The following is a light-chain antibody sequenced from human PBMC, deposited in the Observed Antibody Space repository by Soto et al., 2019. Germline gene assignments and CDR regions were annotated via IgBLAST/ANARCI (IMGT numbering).Light chain of an antibody. CDR1: QSISSY. Sequence: DIQMTQSPSSLSASVGDRVTITCRASQSISSYLNWYQQKPGKAPKLLIYAASSLQSGVPSRFSGSGSGTELTLTISSLQPEDFATYYCQQSYSTLTFGPGTKVDIK. CDR2: AAS. V-gene: IGKV1-39*01. CDR3: QQSYSTLT. J-gene: IGKJ3*01.